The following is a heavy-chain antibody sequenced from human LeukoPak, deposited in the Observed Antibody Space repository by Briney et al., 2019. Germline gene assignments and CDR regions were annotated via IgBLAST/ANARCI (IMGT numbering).Heavy chain of an antibody. V-gene: IGHV4-31*03. CDR2: INYNWKT. Sequence: PSETLSLTCTVSGASVSSGGHYWTWIRQHPGQGLEWIGYINYNWKTYYNPSLKSRVVISLDASKNQFSLNLSSVTAADTAIYYCATLYTSGWFVDYWGQGILVTVSS. CDR3: ATLYTSGWFVDY. CDR1: GASVSSGGHY. J-gene: IGHJ4*02. D-gene: IGHD6-19*01.